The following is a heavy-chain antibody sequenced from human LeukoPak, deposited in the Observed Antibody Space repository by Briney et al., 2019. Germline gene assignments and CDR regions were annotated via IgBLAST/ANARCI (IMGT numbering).Heavy chain of an antibody. J-gene: IGHJ4*02. Sequence: GGSLRLSCAASGFTFSSYGMHWVRQAPGKGLEWVAVIWYDGSNKYYADSVKGRFTISRDNSKNTLYLQMNSLRAEDTAVYYCARDFRGSRGYSYGLLSYWGQGTLVTVSS. D-gene: IGHD5-18*01. CDR1: GFTFSSYG. CDR3: ARDFRGSRGYSYGLLSY. CDR2: IWYDGSNK. V-gene: IGHV3-33*01.